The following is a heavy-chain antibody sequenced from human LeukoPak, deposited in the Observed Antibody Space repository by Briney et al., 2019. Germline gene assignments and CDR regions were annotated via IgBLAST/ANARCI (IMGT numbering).Heavy chain of an antibody. J-gene: IGHJ5*02. CDR3: ARGRGSGSYYNSNWFDP. D-gene: IGHD3-10*01. CDR2: IIPIFGTA. CDR1: GGTFSSYA. V-gene: IGHV1-69*06. Sequence: SVKVSCKASGGTFSSYAISWVRQAPGQGLEWMGGIIPIFGTANYAQKFQGRVTITADKSTSTAYMELSSLRSEDTAVYYCARGRGSGSYYNSNWFDPWGQGTLVTVSS.